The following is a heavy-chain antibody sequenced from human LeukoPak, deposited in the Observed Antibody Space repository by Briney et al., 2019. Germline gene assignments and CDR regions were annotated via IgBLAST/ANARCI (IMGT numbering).Heavy chain of an antibody. CDR3: AREMVDDFWSGYINWFDP. D-gene: IGHD3-3*01. J-gene: IGHJ5*02. CDR1: GYTFTGYY. V-gene: IGHV1-2*02. CDR2: INPNSGGT. Sequence: GASVKVSCKASGYTFTGYYMHWVRQAPGQGLEWMGWINPNSGGTNYAQKFQGRVTMTRDTSISTAYMELSRLRSDDTAVYYCAREMVDDFWSGYINWFDPWGQGTLVTVSS.